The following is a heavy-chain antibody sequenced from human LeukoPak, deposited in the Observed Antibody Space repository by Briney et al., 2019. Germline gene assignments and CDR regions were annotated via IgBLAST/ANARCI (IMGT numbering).Heavy chain of an antibody. CDR3: TTDPNEPYSSPSWFDT. V-gene: IGHV3-15*01. D-gene: IGHD6-19*01. CDR2: LKSKTDGGTT. Sequence: GGSLRLSCEASGFTFSNAWMSWIRQAPGKGLEWAGRLKSKTDGGTTDYAAPVKGRFTISRDDSKTTLYLQMNSLKTEDTAVYYCTTDPNEPYSSPSWFDTWGQGTLVTVSS. J-gene: IGHJ5*02. CDR1: GFTFSNAW.